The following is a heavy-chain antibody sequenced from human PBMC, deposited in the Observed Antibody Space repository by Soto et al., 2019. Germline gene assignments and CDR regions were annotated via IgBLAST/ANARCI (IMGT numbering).Heavy chain of an antibody. Sequence: GESLKISCKGSGYSFTSYWISWVRQMPVKGMEWMGRIDPSDSDTRYSPSFQGQVTISADKSISTAYLQWSSLKASDTAMYYCARPAYCGGDCFRPFYFDYWGQGTLVTVSS. D-gene: IGHD2-21*02. J-gene: IGHJ4*02. V-gene: IGHV5-51*01. CDR3: ARPAYCGGDCFRPFYFDY. CDR1: GYSFTSYW. CDR2: IDPSDSDT.